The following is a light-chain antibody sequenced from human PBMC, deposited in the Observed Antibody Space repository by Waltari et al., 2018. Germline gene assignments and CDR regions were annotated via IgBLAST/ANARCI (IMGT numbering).Light chain of an antibody. CDR2: AAS. CDR1: QSISSY. V-gene: IGKV1-39*01. Sequence: DIQMTQSPSSLSASVGARVTITCRARQSISSYVNWYQQKPGNAPKPLIYAASSLQSGVPSRLSSSGSGTEFTLTISSLQHEDFATYDCQQSYSTPSITFGQGTRLEIK. J-gene: IGKJ5*01. CDR3: QQSYSTPSIT.